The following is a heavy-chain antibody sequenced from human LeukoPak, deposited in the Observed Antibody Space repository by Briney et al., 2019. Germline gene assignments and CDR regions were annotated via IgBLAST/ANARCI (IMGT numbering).Heavy chain of an antibody. Sequence: GASVKVPCKASGYTFTAYYMHWVRQAPGQGLEWMGWINTNTGNPTYAQGFTGRFIFSLDTSVSTAYLQISSLKAEDTAVYYCARDLVLSDIVATAPRVEWAWFDPWGHGTLVTVSS. V-gene: IGHV7-4-1*02. D-gene: IGHD5-12*01. CDR1: GYTFTAYY. CDR2: INTNTGNP. CDR3: ARDLVLSDIVATAPRVEWAWFDP. J-gene: IGHJ5*02.